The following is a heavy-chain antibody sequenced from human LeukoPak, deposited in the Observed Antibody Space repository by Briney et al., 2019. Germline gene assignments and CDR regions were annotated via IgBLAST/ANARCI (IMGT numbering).Heavy chain of an antibody. CDR2: ISGSGGST. Sequence: GGSLRLSCAASGFTFSSYAMSWVRQAPGKGLEWVSAISGSGGSTYYADSVKGRFTISRDNSKNTLYLQMNSLRDEDTAVYYCAKDPPFSFGNPGAFDIWGQGTMVTVSS. CDR1: GFTFSSYA. CDR3: AKDPPFSFGNPGAFDI. J-gene: IGHJ3*02. V-gene: IGHV3-23*01. D-gene: IGHD3-10*01.